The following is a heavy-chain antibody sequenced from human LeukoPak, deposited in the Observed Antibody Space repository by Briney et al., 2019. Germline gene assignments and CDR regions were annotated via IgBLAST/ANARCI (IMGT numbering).Heavy chain of an antibody. CDR2: ISYDGSNK. CDR3: ARDYCGGDCYSGGDNWFDP. J-gene: IGHJ5*02. D-gene: IGHD2-21*02. V-gene: IGHV3-30-3*01. Sequence: PGGSLRLSCAASGCTFSSYAMHWVRQAPGKGLEWVAVISYDGSNKYYADSVKGRFTISRDNSKNTLYLQMNSLRAEDAAVYYCARDYCGGDCYSGGDNWFDPWGQGTLVTVSS. CDR1: GCTFSSYA.